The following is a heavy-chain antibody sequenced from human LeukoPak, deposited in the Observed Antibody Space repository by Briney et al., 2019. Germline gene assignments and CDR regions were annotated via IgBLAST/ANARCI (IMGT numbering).Heavy chain of an antibody. CDR2: INHSGST. J-gene: IGHJ6*02. CDR3: AVVPAANYGMDV. CDR1: GGSFSGYY. D-gene: IGHD2-2*01. Sequence: SETLSLTCAVYGGSFSGYYWSWIRQPPGKGLEWIGEINHSGSTNYNPSLKSRVTISVDTSKNQFSLKLSSVTAADTAVYYCAVVPAANYGMDVWGQGTSVTVSS. V-gene: IGHV4-34*01.